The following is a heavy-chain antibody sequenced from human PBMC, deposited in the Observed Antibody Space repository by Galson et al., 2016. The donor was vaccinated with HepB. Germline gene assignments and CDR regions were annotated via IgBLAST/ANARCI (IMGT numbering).Heavy chain of an antibody. CDR2: IDPDGTIT. CDR1: GFTLSRYW. CDR3: SRGTAYSTGWTGY. J-gene: IGHJ4*02. D-gene: IGHD6-19*01. Sequence: SLRLSCAASGFTLSRYWMHWVRQAPGKGLVWVSRIDPDGTITSYGDSVKGRFTISRDNAKNTLYLQMNSLRVEDTAVYYCSRGTAYSTGWTGYWGQGTLVTVSS. V-gene: IGHV3-74*01.